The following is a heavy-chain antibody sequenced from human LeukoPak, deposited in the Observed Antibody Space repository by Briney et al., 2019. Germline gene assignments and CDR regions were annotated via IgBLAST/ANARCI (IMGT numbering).Heavy chain of an antibody. V-gene: IGHV3-7*01. D-gene: IGHD2-15*01. CDR1: GFSFSGFS. CDR2: ISPGGSDK. Sequence: GGSLRLSCAASGFSFSGFSMSWVRQTPGKGLEWVANISPGGSDKYFVDSAKGRFTISRDNAKNSLYLQMNSLTAEDTGVYYCARPRGCSSTCSNFDYWGQGTRVTVSS. CDR3: ARPRGCSSTCSNFDY. J-gene: IGHJ4*02.